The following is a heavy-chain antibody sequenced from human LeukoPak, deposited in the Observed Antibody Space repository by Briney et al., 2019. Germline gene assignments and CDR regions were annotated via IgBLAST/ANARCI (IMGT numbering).Heavy chain of an antibody. D-gene: IGHD2-15*01. Sequence: GGSLRLSCSASGXTFSNYAMHWVRQAPGKGQEYVSAISSNGGSTYYADSVKGRFTISRDSSKNTLYLQMSSLRAEDTAVYYCVKDYCSAGSCYFFDYWGQGTLVTVSS. CDR2: ISSNGGST. V-gene: IGHV3-64D*06. J-gene: IGHJ4*02. CDR1: GXTFSNYA. CDR3: VKDYCSAGSCYFFDY.